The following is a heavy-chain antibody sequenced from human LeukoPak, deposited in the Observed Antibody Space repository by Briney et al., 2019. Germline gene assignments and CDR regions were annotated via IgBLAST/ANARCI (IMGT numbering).Heavy chain of an antibody. J-gene: IGHJ4*02. Sequence: GGSLRLSCAVSGFTVSSNYVSWVRQAPGRGLEWVTVIYSTGTTFYADSVKGRFTISRDNAKNTVYLQMNSLRPEDTAMYYCAKAVAGTWYSFDYWGQGTLVTVSS. CDR1: GFTVSSNY. V-gene: IGHV3-66*02. CDR2: IYSTGTT. CDR3: AKAVAGTWYSFDY. D-gene: IGHD6-19*01.